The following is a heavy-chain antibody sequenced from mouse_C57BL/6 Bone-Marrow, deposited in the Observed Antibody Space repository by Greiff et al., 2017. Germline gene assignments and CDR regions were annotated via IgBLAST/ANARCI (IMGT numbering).Heavy chain of an antibody. V-gene: IGHV1-66*01. CDR2: IYPGSGNT. CDR1: GYSFTSYY. D-gene: IGHD5-1*01. Sequence: VMLVESGPELVKPGASVKISCKASGYSFTSYYIHWVKQRPGQGLEWIGWIYPGSGNTKYNEKFKGKATLTADTSSSTAYMQLSSLTSEDSAVYYCASLLPSFDYWGQGTTLTVSS. J-gene: IGHJ2*01. CDR3: ASLLPSFDY.